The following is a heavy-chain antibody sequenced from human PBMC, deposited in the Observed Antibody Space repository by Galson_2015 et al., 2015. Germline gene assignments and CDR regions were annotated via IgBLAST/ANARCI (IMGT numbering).Heavy chain of an antibody. Sequence: QSGAEVKKPGESLKISCKGSGYSFPSYWIGWVRQMPGKGLEWMGIIYPGDSDTRYSPSFQGQVTVSADKSISTAYLQWSSLKASDTAMYYCARHLVVVPAAIQLDYWGQGTLVTVSS. CDR2: IYPGDSDT. J-gene: IGHJ4*02. D-gene: IGHD2-2*01. V-gene: IGHV5-51*01. CDR1: GYSFPSYW. CDR3: ARHLVVVPAAIQLDY.